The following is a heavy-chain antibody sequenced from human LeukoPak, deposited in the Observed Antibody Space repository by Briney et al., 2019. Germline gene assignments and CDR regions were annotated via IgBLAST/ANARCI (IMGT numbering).Heavy chain of an antibody. J-gene: IGHJ4*02. CDR1: GGSISSYY. Sequence: SETLSLTCTVSGGSISSYYWSWIRQPPGKGLEWIAYIYYSGSTNYNPSLKSRVTISVDTSKNQFSLKLRSVTAADTAVYYCARDLMGASHFDYWGQGTLVTVSS. CDR2: IYYSGST. D-gene: IGHD4/OR15-4a*01. V-gene: IGHV4-59*01. CDR3: ARDLMGASHFDY.